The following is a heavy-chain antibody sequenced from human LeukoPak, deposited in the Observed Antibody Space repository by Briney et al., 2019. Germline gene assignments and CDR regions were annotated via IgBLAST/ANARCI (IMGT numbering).Heavy chain of an antibody. D-gene: IGHD4-17*01. V-gene: IGHV3-21*01. Sequence: PGGSLRLSCAASGFTFSSYSMNWVRQAPGKGLEWVSSISSSSSYIYYADSVKGRFTISRDNAMNSLYLQMNSLRAEDTAVYYCARDPSFDYGDFYFDYWGQGTPVTVSS. CDR1: GFTFSSYS. CDR2: ISSSSSYI. J-gene: IGHJ4*02. CDR3: ARDPSFDYGDFYFDY.